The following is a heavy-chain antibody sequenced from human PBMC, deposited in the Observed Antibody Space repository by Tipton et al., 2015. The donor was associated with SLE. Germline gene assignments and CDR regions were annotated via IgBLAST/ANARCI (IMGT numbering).Heavy chain of an antibody. J-gene: IGHJ4*02. CDR2: IKQDGSEK. D-gene: IGHD1-1*01. CDR3: AREPGTADYFDY. CDR1: GFTFSSYW. V-gene: IGHV3-7*01. Sequence: GSLRLSCAASGFTFSSYWMSWVRQAPGKGLEWVANIKQDGSEKYYVDSVKGRFTISRDNAKNSLYLQMNSLRVEDTAVYYCAREPGTADYFDYWGQGTLVTVSS.